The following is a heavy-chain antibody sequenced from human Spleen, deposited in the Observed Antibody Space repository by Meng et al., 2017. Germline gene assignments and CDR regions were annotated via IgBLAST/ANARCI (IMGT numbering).Heavy chain of an antibody. J-gene: IGHJ4*02. V-gene: IGHV3-43D*04. Sequence: GGSLRLSCAASGFTFDDYPMHWVRQAPGKGLEWVSLISWGGDKTYYADSVKGRFTISRDNAKNSLYLQMNSLRPEDTALYYCAKVAGDLDSWGQGTLVTVSS. CDR1: GFTFDDYP. CDR2: ISWGGDKT. CDR3: AKVAGDLDS. D-gene: IGHD6-19*01.